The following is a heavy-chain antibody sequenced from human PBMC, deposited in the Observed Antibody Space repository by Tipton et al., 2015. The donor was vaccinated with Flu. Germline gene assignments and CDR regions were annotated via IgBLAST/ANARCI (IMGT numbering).Heavy chain of an antibody. V-gene: IGHV4-59*01. CDR1: GGSISSYY. Sequence: TLSLTCTVSGGSISSYYWSWIRQPPGKGLEWIGYIYYSGSTNYNPSLKSRVTISVDTSKNQFSLKLSSVTAADTAVYYCARVSSSSSWSHDWYFDLWGRGTLVIVSS. J-gene: IGHJ2*01. D-gene: IGHD6-13*01. CDR2: IYYSGST. CDR3: ARVSSSSSWSHDWYFDL.